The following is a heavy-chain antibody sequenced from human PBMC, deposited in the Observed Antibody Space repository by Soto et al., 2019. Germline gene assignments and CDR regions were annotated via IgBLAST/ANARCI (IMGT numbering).Heavy chain of an antibody. CDR1: GYSFTGYY. D-gene: IGHD6-13*01. Sequence: QVQLVQSGTEVKKPGASVKVSCKASGYSFTGYYMHWVRQAPVQGLEWMGGVNPNSGGTDYAQRFQGRVTMTRDTSISTAYMELNRLTSDDTAVYYCARGADSRRNFFYFDYWGQGTLVTVTS. CDR2: VNPNSGGT. J-gene: IGHJ4*02. CDR3: ARGADSRRNFFYFDY. V-gene: IGHV1-2*02.